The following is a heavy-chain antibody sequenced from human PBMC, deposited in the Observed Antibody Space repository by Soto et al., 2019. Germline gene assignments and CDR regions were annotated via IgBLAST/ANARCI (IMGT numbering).Heavy chain of an antibody. Sequence: QAQLDQSGAEVRSPGASVKVSCKASGYTYTNYGFSWVRQAPGQGLEWMGWISAYNGNTNYAQKFQGRVTMTTDTSTSTAYMELRSLRSDDTAVYFCARDRGGKDGYTYLETHWGDYWGQGTLFTVSS. CDR1: GYTYTNYG. D-gene: IGHD5-12*01. J-gene: IGHJ4*02. CDR2: ISAYNGNT. CDR3: ARDRGGKDGYTYLETHWGDY. V-gene: IGHV1-18*01.